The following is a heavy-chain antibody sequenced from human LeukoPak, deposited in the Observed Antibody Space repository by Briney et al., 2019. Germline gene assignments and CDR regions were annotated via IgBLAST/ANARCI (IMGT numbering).Heavy chain of an antibody. J-gene: IGHJ4*02. Sequence: SETLSLTCAVSGGSISRGGYSWSWIRQPPGKGLEWIGYIYHSGSTYYNPSLKSRVTISVDRSKNQFSLKLSSVTAADTAVYYCARGYCSGGSCYDFDYWGQGTLVTVSS. CDR2: IYHSGST. CDR1: GGSISRGGYS. CDR3: ARGYCSGGSCYDFDY. V-gene: IGHV4-30-2*01. D-gene: IGHD2-15*01.